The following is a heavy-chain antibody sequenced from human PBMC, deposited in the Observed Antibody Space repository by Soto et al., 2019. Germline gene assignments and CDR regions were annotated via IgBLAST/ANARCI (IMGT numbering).Heavy chain of an antibody. CDR3: AISPLMITNKDY. CDR2: IYYSGST. Sequence: QLQLQESGPGLVKPSETLSLTCTVSGGSISSSSYYWGWIRQPPGKGLEWIGSIYYSGSTYYNPSLKSRVTISVDTSKNQFSLKLSSVTAEDTAVYYCAISPLMITNKDYWGQGTLVTVSS. CDR1: GGSISSSSYY. J-gene: IGHJ4*02. D-gene: IGHD3-16*01. V-gene: IGHV4-39*01.